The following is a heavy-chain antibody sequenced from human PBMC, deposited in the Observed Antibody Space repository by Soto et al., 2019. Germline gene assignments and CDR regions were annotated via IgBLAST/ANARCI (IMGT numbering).Heavy chain of an antibody. CDR2: IYHSGST. D-gene: IGHD3-10*01. CDR1: GGSISSSNW. V-gene: IGHV4-4*02. CDR3: ARDRYLWFGELLGYYYYGMDV. J-gene: IGHJ6*02. Sequence: SETLSLTCAVSGGSISSSNWWSWVGQPPGKGLEWIGEIYHSGSTNYNPSLKSRVTISVDKSKNQFSLKLSSVTAADTAVYYCARDRYLWFGELLGYYYYGMDVWGQGTTVTVS.